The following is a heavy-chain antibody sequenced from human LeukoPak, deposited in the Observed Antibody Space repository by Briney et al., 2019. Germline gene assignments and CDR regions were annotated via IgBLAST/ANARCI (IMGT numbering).Heavy chain of an antibody. J-gene: IGHJ5*02. Sequence: PGGSLRLSCAASGFTFSSYSMNWVRQAPGKGLEWVSSISSSSSYIYYADSVKGRFTISRDNAKNSLYLQMNSLRAEDTAVYYCAKGAYSSGWYYVWFDPWGQGTLVTVSS. CDR1: GFTFSSYS. CDR2: ISSSSSYI. CDR3: AKGAYSSGWYYVWFDP. D-gene: IGHD6-19*01. V-gene: IGHV3-21*04.